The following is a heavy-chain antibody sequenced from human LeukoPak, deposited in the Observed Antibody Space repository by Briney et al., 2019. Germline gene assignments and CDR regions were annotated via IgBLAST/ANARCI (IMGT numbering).Heavy chain of an antibody. CDR1: GFPFSSYE. Sequence: GGSLRLSCAASGFPFSSYEMNWVRQAPGKRLQWVSYISSSGNKIYYAASVKGRFTISRDNAKNSLYLQIDSLRAEDTAVYYCARGQRPQYTSTGDNWFDPWGQGTQVTVSS. CDR3: ARGQRPQYTSTGDNWFDP. D-gene: IGHD2-2*01. CDR2: ISSSGNKI. J-gene: IGHJ5*02. V-gene: IGHV3-48*03.